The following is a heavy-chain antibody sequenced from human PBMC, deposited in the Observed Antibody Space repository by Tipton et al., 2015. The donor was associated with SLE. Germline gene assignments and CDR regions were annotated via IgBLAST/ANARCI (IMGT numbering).Heavy chain of an antibody. Sequence: TLSLTCTVSGGSISSYYWSWIRQPPGKGLEWIGYIYYSGSTNYNPSLKSRVTISVDTSKNQFSLKLTSVAAADTAMYYCASLVGVSTSGAFDLWGQGTMVTVSS. CDR3: ASLVGVSTSGAFDL. V-gene: IGHV4-59*12. D-gene: IGHD1-26*01. CDR2: IYYSGST. J-gene: IGHJ3*01. CDR1: GGSISSYY.